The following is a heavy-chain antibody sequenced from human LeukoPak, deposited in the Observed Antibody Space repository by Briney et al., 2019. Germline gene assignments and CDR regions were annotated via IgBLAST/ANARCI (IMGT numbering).Heavy chain of an antibody. Sequence: GGSLRLSCAASGFTFSSYAMSWVRQAPGKGLEWVSAISGSGGSTYYADSVKGRFTISRDNSKNTLYLQMDSLRAEDTAVYYCAKDSSSWDYYFDYWGQGTLVTVSS. D-gene: IGHD6-13*01. V-gene: IGHV3-23*01. CDR3: AKDSSSWDYYFDY. CDR2: ISGSGGST. J-gene: IGHJ4*02. CDR1: GFTFSSYA.